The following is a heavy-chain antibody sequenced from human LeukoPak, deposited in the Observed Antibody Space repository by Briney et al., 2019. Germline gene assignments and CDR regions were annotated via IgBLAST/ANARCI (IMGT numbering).Heavy chain of an antibody. CDR1: GYTLTELS. J-gene: IGHJ5*02. V-gene: IGHV1-24*01. CDR3: ATRPTLPFGYEFVGWFDP. CDR2: FDPEDGET. Sequence: ASVKVSCKVSGYTLTELSMHWVRQAPGKGLEWMGGFDPEDGETIYAQKFQRRVTMTEDTSTDTAYMELSSLRSEDTAVYYCATRPTLPFGYEFVGWFDPWGQGTLVTVSS. D-gene: IGHD3-10*01.